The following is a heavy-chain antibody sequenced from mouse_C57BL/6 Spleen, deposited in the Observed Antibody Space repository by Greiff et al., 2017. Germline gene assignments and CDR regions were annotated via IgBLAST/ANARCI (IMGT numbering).Heavy chain of an antibody. CDR2: IYPGGGYT. Sequence: QVQLQQSGAELVRPGTSVKMSCKASGYTFTNYWIGWAKQRPGHGLEWIGDIYPGGGYTNYNEKFKGKATLTADKSSSTAYMQFSSLTSEDSAIYYCARKASNYQAWFAYWGQGTLVTVSA. V-gene: IGHV1-63*01. J-gene: IGHJ3*01. CDR1: GYTFTNYW. D-gene: IGHD2-5*01. CDR3: ARKASNYQAWFAY.